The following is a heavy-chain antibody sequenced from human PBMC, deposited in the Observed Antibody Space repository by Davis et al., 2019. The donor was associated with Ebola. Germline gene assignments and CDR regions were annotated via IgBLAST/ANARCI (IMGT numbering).Heavy chain of an antibody. CDR3: ATRPGGITMVQGG. V-gene: IGHV3-23*01. CDR1: GFSFSSYW. CDR2: ISGSGGST. D-gene: IGHD3-10*01. J-gene: IGHJ4*02. Sequence: GGSLRLSCAASGFSFSSYWMSWVRQAPGKGLEWVSAISGSGGSTYYTDSVKGRFTISRDNSKNTLYLQMNSLRAEDTAVYYCATRPGGITMVQGGWGQGTLVTVSS.